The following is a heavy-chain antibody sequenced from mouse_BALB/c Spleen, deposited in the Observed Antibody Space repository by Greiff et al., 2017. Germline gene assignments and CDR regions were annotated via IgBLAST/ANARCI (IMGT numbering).Heavy chain of an antibody. CDR3: ARGEEATYFDV. J-gene: IGHJ1*01. Sequence: EVQGVESGGGLVKPGGSLKLSCAASGFTFSSYAMSWVRQTPEKRLEWVATISSGGSYTYYPDSVKGRFTISRDNARNILYLQMSSLRSEDTAMYYCARGEEATYFDVWGAGTTVTVSS. CDR2: ISSGGSYT. CDR1: GFTFSSYA. V-gene: IGHV5-9-3*01. D-gene: IGHD3-2*02.